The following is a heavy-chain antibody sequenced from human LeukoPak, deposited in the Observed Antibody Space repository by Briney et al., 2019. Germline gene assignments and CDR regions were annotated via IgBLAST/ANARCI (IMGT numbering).Heavy chain of an antibody. CDR1: GFTFSSYS. CDR2: ISSSSSYI. J-gene: IGHJ4*02. D-gene: IGHD3-22*01. Sequence: GGSLRLSCAASGFTFSSYSMNWVRQAPGKGLEWVSSISSSSSYIYYADSVKGRFTISRDNAKNSLYLQMNSLRAEDTAVYYCAKDNFVVTLIGGFDYWGQGTLVTVSS. V-gene: IGHV3-21*04. CDR3: AKDNFVVTLIGGFDY.